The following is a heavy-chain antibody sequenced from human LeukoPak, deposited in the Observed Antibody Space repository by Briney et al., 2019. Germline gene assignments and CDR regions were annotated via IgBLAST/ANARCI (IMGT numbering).Heavy chain of an antibody. D-gene: IGHD6-13*01. CDR3: ARGLFDTASDGKQEVLY. J-gene: IGHJ4*02. CDR2: INPNNGGT. Sequence: ASVKVSCKASGYTFTGYYMHWVRQAPGQGLEWIGWINPNNGGTNYAQVFRGRVTMTRDTSISTAYMELSSLSSDDSAVYFCARGLFDTASDGKQEVLYWGQGTLVTVSS. V-gene: IGHV1-2*02. CDR1: GYTFTGYY.